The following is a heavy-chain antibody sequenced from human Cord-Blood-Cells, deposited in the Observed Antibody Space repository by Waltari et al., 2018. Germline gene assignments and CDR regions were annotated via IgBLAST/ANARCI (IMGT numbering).Heavy chain of an antibody. D-gene: IGHD1-26*01. CDR2: IWYDGSNK. V-gene: IGHV3-30*18. CDR3: AKDQGSGSYIFDH. CDR1: GLTLSSSC. J-gene: IGHJ4*02. Sequence: QVQLVESGGGVVQPGRSLRLPCAASGLTLSSSCMPWVRKAPGKGLEWVAVIWYDGSNKYYADSVKGRFTISRDNSKNTLYLQMNSLRAEDTAMYYCAKDQGSGSYIFDHWGQGTLVTVSS.